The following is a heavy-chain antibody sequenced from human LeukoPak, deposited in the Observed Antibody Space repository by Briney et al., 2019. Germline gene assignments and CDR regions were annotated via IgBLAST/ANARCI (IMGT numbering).Heavy chain of an antibody. CDR2: IKQDGSDK. Sequence: GGSLRPSCAASGFTFSSDWMSWVRQAPGKGLEWVANIKQDGSDKYYVDSVKGRFTISRDNAKNSLYLQMNSLRAEDTAVYYCAGDLVSSGWAFDSWGLGTLVTVSS. CDR3: AGDLVSSGWAFDS. CDR1: GFTFSSDW. D-gene: IGHD6-19*01. V-gene: IGHV3-7*01. J-gene: IGHJ4*02.